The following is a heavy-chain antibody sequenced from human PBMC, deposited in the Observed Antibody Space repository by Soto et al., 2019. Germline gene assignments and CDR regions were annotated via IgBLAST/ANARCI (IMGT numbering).Heavy chain of an antibody. D-gene: IGHD6-13*01. CDR3: ARHPTSIAAAGTGIDY. CDR2: IDPSDSYT. CDR1: GYSFTSYW. J-gene: IGHJ4*02. V-gene: IGHV5-10-1*01. Sequence: PGESLKISCKGSGYSFTSYWISWVRQMPGKGLEWMGRIDPSDSYTNYSPSFQGHVTISADKSISTAYLQWSSLKASDTAMYYCARHPTSIAAAGTGIDYWGQGTLVTVSS.